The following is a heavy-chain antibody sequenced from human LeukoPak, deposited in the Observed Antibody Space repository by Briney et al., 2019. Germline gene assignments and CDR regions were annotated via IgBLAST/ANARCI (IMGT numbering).Heavy chain of an antibody. Sequence: SQTLSLTCTVSGGSISSGGYYWSWIRQHPGKGLEWIGYIYYSGSTYYNPSLRSRVTISVDTSKNQFSLKLSSVTAADTAVYYCARVRRHYDSSGYYPYYGMDVWGQGTTVTVSS. CDR3: ARVRRHYDSSGYYPYYGMDV. CDR1: GGSISSGGYY. D-gene: IGHD3-22*01. V-gene: IGHV4-31*03. CDR2: IYYSGST. J-gene: IGHJ6*02.